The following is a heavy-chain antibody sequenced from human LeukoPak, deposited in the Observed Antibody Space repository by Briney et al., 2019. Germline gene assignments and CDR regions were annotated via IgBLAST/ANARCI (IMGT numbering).Heavy chain of an antibody. CDR2: IYYSGST. CDR1: GGSISSGDYY. Sequence: PSETLSLTCTVSGGSISSGDYYWSWIRQPPGKGLEWIGYIYYSGSTYYNPSLKSRVTISVDTSKNQFSLKLSSVTAADTAVYYCAGTYCSGGSCYSEVLFDYWGQGTLVTVSS. D-gene: IGHD2-15*01. CDR3: AGTYCSGGSCYSEVLFDY. V-gene: IGHV4-30-4*02. J-gene: IGHJ4*02.